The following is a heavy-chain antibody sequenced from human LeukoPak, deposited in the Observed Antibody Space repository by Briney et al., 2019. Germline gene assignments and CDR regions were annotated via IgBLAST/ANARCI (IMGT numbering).Heavy chain of an antibody. CDR3: AKVPGGNYDYVWGSTW. CDR1: GFTFSSYG. D-gene: IGHD3-16*01. Sequence: GGSLRLSCAASGFTFSSYGMHWVRQAPGKGLEWAAVISYDGSNKYYADSVKGRFTISRDNSKNTLYLQMNSLRAEDTAVYYCAKVPGGNYDYVWGSTWWGQGTLVTVSS. J-gene: IGHJ4*02. CDR2: ISYDGSNK. V-gene: IGHV3-30*18.